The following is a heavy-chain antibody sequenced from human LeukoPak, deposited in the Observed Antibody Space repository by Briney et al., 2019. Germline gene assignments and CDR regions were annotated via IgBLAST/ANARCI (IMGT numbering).Heavy chain of an antibody. CDR2: ISGSGRTT. D-gene: IGHD3-22*01. J-gene: IGHJ4*02. Sequence: GGSLRLSCAASGFTFSSYAMSWVRQAPGKGLEWVSGISGSGRTTYYADSVKGRFTISRDNAKNPLYLQMNSLRAEDTAVYYCARDYDSSGYWVYWGQGTLVTVSS. CDR1: GFTFSSYA. V-gene: IGHV3-23*01. CDR3: ARDYDSSGYWVY.